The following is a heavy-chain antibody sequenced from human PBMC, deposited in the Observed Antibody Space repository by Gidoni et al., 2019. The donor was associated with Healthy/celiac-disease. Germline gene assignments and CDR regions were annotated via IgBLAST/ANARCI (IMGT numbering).Heavy chain of an antibody. CDR1: GFTFSSYG. CDR3: ARVDYSKTTYYYYYGMDV. D-gene: IGHD4-4*01. J-gene: IGHJ6*02. Sequence: QVQLVESGGGVVQPGRSLRLSCAASGFTFSSYGMHWVRQAPGKGLEWVAVIWYDGSNKYYADSVKGRFTISRDNSKNTLYLQMNSLRAEDTAVYYCARVDYSKTTYYYYYGMDVWGQGTTVTVSS. CDR2: IWYDGSNK. V-gene: IGHV3-33*01.